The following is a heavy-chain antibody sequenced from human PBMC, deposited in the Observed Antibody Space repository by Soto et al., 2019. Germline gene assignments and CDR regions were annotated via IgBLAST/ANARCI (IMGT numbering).Heavy chain of an antibody. D-gene: IGHD2-15*01. J-gene: IGHJ6*02. CDR3: ARGRNCSGCSCLPYYYGMDV. CDR2: IIPIFGTA. Sequence: QVQLVQSGAEVKKPGSSVKVSCKASGGTFSSYAISWVRQAPGQGLEWMGGIIPIFGTANYAQKFQGRVTITADESTSTAYMELSSLRSEDTSVYYCARGRNCSGCSCLPYYYGMDVWGQGTTVTVSS. CDR1: GGTFSSYA. V-gene: IGHV1-69*01.